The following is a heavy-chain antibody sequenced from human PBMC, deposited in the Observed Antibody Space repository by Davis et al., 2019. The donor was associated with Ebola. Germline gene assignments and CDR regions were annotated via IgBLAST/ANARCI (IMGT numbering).Heavy chain of an antibody. V-gene: IGHV4-34*01. Sequence: SETLSLTCAVYGGSFSGYYWSWIRQPPGKGLEWIGEINHSGSTNYNPSLKSRVTISVDTSKNQFSLKLSSVTAADTAVYYCARHWVGYNILTGYYPGYFDYWGQGTLVTVSS. CDR2: INHSGST. CDR1: GGSFSGYY. J-gene: IGHJ4*02. CDR3: ARHWVGYNILTGYYPGYFDY. D-gene: IGHD3-9*01.